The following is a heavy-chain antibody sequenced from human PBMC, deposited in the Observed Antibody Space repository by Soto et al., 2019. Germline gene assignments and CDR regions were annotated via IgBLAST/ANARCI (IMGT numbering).Heavy chain of an antibody. V-gene: IGHV4-34*01. Sequence: SETLSLTCAVYGGSFSGYYWSWIRQPPGKGLEWIGEINHSGSTNYNPSLKSRVTISVDTSKNQFSLKLSSVTAADTAVYYCARRSGSYYQFDYWGQGTLVTVSS. CDR3: ARRSGSYYQFDY. CDR2: INHSGST. J-gene: IGHJ4*02. CDR1: GGSFSGYY. D-gene: IGHD1-26*01.